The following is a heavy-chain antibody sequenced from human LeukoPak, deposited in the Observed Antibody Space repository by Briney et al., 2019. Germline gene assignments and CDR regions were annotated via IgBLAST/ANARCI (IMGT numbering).Heavy chain of an antibody. CDR3: ARGGTYYPCIDY. J-gene: IGHJ4*02. Sequence: ASVKVSCKASGYTFTSSYINWVRQAPGQRLEWMGWISAYNGRTNYAQKFQGRVTMTIDSSTSTAYMDLTSLRSDDTAVYYCARGGTYYPCIDYWGQGTLVTVSS. CDR2: ISAYNGRT. V-gene: IGHV1-18*01. CDR1: GYTFTSSY. D-gene: IGHD1-26*01.